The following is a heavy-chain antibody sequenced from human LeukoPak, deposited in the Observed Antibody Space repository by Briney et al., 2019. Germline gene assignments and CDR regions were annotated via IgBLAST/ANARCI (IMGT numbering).Heavy chain of an antibody. V-gene: IGHV1-2*02. CDR2: INPNTGGT. Sequence: ASLKVSCKASGYTLTGYFMHWVRQAPGQGLERVGWINPNTGGTHYAQRFQGRVTLTRDTSINTAYMDLNRLTSDDTAVCYCAKDTTTQDAFDIWGQGTMVTVSS. CDR1: GYTLTGYF. D-gene: IGHD4-17*01. J-gene: IGHJ3*02. CDR3: AKDTTTQDAFDI.